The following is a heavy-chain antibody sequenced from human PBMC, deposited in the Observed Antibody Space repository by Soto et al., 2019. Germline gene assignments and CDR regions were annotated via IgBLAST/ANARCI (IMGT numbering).Heavy chain of an antibody. CDR2: INAGNGNT. CDR3: ARDFYDFWSGYSPYGMDV. CDR1: GYTFTSYA. V-gene: IGHV1-3*01. D-gene: IGHD3-3*01. Sequence: PEASVKVSCKASGYTFTSYAMHWVRQAPGQRLEWMGWINAGNGNTKYSQKFQGRVTITRDTSASTAYMELSSLRSEDTAVYYCARDFYDFWSGYSPYGMDVWGQGTTVTVSS. J-gene: IGHJ6*02.